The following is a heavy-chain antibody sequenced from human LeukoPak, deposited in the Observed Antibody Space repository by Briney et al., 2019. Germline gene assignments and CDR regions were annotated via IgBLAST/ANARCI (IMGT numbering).Heavy chain of an antibody. D-gene: IGHD1-14*01. V-gene: IGHV3-30*18. Sequence: HPGGSLRLSCAASGFTFSRYGMHWVRQAPGKGLDWVTLISYDGSKTYYADSVKGRFTISRDNSKNTLYLQMNSLRAEDTAVYFCAKGRPKNRASPFDSWGQGTLDTVS. CDR2: ISYDGSKT. J-gene: IGHJ4*02. CDR1: GFTFSRYG. CDR3: AKGRPKNRASPFDS.